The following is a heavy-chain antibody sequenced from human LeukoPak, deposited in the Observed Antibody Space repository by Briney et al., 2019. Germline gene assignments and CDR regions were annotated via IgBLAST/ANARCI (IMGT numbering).Heavy chain of an antibody. Sequence: SETLSLTCTVSGGSISSYYWSWIRQPAGRGLEWIGRIYTSGSTNYNPSLKSRVTMSADTSKNQFSLKLRSVTAADTAVYYCARDRQDSSSWGDFDYWGQGTLVTVSS. CDR3: ARDRQDSSSWGDFDY. V-gene: IGHV4-4*07. D-gene: IGHD6-13*01. CDR2: IYTSGST. CDR1: GGSISSYY. J-gene: IGHJ4*02.